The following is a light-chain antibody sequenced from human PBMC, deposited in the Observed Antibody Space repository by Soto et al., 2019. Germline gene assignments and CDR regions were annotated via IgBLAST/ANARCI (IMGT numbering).Light chain of an antibody. CDR3: QKYDNSPRT. J-gene: IGKJ1*01. CDR1: QSLSSNS. CDR2: DAS. Sequence: ELVLTQSPGTLSLSPGERATLSCRASQSLSSNSLAWYQQKPGQAPRLLIYDASSRATGIPDRFSGSGSGTDFTLTISRLEPEDFAVYYCQKYDNSPRTFGQGTKVDIK. V-gene: IGKV3-20*01.